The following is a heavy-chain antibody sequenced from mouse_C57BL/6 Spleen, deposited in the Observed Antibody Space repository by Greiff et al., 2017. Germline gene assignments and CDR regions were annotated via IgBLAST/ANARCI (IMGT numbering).Heavy chain of an antibody. CDR3: ARDYDYDVEAMDY. V-gene: IGHV1-22*01. CDR1: GYTFTDYN. D-gene: IGHD2-4*01. Sequence: VQLQQSGPELVKPGASVKMSCKASGYTFTDYNMHWVKQSHGKSLEWIGYINPNNGGTSYNQKFKGKATLTVNKSSSTAYMELRSLTSEDSAVYYCARDYDYDVEAMDYWGQGTSVTVSS. CDR2: INPNNGGT. J-gene: IGHJ4*01.